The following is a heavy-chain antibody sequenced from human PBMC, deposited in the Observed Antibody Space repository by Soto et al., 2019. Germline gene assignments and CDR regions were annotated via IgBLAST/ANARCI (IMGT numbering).Heavy chain of an antibody. CDR2: IYYSGST. D-gene: IGHD4-17*01. J-gene: IGHJ4*02. V-gene: IGHV4-59*01. Sequence: PSETLSLTFTVSGGSIRDYFWTWIRQPTGKGLEWIVYIYYSGSTNYNPSLKSRVSISVDTSKKHFSLQLRSVTAADTAVYYCARVGGDDFGDSGGFDYWGQGTLVTVSS. CDR1: GGSIRDYF. CDR3: ARVGGDDFGDSGGFDY.